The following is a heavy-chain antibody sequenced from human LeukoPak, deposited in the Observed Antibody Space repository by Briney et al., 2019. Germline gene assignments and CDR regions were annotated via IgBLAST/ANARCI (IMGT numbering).Heavy chain of an antibody. CDR1: GGSISSSSYY. CDR3: VRDTYYYGSGSYDY. CDR2: IYYSGST. Sequence: SETLSLTCTVSGGSISSSSYYWGWIRQPPGKGLEWIGSIYYSGSTYYNPSLKSRVTISVDTSKNQFSLKLSSVTAADTAVYYSVRDTYYYGSGSYDYWGQGTLVTVSS. J-gene: IGHJ4*02. D-gene: IGHD3-10*01. V-gene: IGHV4-39*01.